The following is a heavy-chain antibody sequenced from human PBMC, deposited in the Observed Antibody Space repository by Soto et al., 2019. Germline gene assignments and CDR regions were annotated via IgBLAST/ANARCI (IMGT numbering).Heavy chain of an antibody. CDR3: ARDLSGAYPVGYCDP. Sequence: GGSLRLSCGGSGFTFANFGMGWVRQAPGKGLYWVSGISSSGRRTYYADSVKGRFTISRDNAKNSLYLQMNSLRAEDTAVYYCARDLSGAYPVGYCDPWGQGTLVTVSS. D-gene: IGHD1-26*01. CDR1: GFTFANFG. V-gene: IGHV3-21*01. CDR2: ISSSGRRT. J-gene: IGHJ5*02.